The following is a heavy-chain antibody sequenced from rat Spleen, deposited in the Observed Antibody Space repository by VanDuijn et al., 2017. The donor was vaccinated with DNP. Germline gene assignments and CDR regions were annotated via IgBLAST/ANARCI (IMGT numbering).Heavy chain of an antibody. V-gene: IGHV5-25*01. Sequence: EVQLVESGGGLVQPGRSLKLSCIASGFTFSNHFMAWVRQAPTKGLEWVASISPTDGATYYPDSVKGRFTISRDNAKSTLYLQVNSLRSEDTATYYCARENYYTGDYWGQGVMVTVSS. CDR3: ARENYYTGDY. D-gene: IGHD1-1*01. CDR1: GFTFSNHF. CDR2: ISPTDGAT. J-gene: IGHJ2*01.